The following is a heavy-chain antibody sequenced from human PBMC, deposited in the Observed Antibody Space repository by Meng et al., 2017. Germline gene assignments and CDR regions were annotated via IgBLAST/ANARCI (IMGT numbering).Heavy chain of an antibody. CDR1: GYTFPGFY. CDR2: INPNSGGT. J-gene: IGHJ4*02. CDR3: ARGLYGSGSPREYFDY. V-gene: IGHV1-2*06. Sequence: QVVQSGAWGEKPGASGKASFKAAGYTFPGFYMHWVRQAPGQGLEWMGRINPNSGGTNYAQKVQGRVTMTRDTSISTAYMELSMLRSDDTAVYYCARGLYGSGSPREYFDYWGQGTLVTVSS. D-gene: IGHD3-10*01.